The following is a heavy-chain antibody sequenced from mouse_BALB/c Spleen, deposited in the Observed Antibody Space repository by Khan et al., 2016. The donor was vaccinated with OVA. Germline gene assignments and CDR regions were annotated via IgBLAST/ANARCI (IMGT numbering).Heavy chain of an antibody. CDR3: ARRTTEYAMDY. CDR2: INPRSDYT. V-gene: IGHV1-4*01. CDR1: GYSFTSNT. J-gene: IGHJ4*01. D-gene: IGHD2-14*01. Sequence: QVQLQQSGAELSRPWASVTMSCKASGYSFTSNTMHWVKQRPGQGLKWIGYINPRSDYTIYSQKFKDKATLTADISSSKVYIQLSSLTSDDTAVYYCARRTTEYAMDYWGQGTSVTVSS.